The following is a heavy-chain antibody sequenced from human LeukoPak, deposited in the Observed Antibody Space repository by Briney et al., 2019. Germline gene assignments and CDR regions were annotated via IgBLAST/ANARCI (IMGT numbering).Heavy chain of an antibody. CDR3: ARIAAAGIINN. CDR1: GFTFSDYY. D-gene: IGHD6-13*01. Sequence: GGSLRLSCAASGFTFSDYYMGWIRQAPGKGLEWVSYISSSGSTIYYADSVKGRFTISRDNAKNSLYLQMNSLRAEDTAVYYCARIAAAGIINNWGQGTLVTVPS. J-gene: IGHJ4*02. CDR2: ISSSGSTI. V-gene: IGHV3-11*01.